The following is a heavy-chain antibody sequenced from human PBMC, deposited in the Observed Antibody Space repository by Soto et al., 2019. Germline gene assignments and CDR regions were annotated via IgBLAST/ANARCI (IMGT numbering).Heavy chain of an antibody. CDR1: GGSISSYY. J-gene: IGHJ3*02. Sequence: SQTLSLTCTVSGGSISSYYWSWIRQPPGKGLEWIGYIYYSGSTNYNPSLKSRVTISVDTSKNQFSLKLRSVTAADTAVYYCAIDSPYCGGDCYDFDIWGQGTMVTVSS. CDR2: IYYSGST. D-gene: IGHD2-21*02. V-gene: IGHV4-59*01. CDR3: AIDSPYCGGDCYDFDI.